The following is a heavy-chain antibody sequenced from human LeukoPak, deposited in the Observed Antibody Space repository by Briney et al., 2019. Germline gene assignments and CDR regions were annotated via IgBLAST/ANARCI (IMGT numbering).Heavy chain of an antibody. CDR3: ARRGYSYGYYYYHYMDV. J-gene: IGHJ6*03. CDR1: GYTFNGYY. V-gene: IGHV1-2*02. CDR2: INANRGCT. D-gene: IGHD5-18*01. Sequence: ASVKVSCKDSGYTFNGYYMHWVRQAPRHGLEWTGWINANRGCTNYAQKFLGRVTMTSDTSLSTAYMELSRLRSDDTAVYYCARRGYSYGYYYYHYMDVWGKGTTVTVSS.